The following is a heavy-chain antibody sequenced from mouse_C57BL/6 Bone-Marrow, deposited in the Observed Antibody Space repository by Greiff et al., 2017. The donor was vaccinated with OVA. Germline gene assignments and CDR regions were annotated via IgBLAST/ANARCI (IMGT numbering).Heavy chain of an antibody. V-gene: IGHV2-5*01. J-gene: IGHJ4*01. Sequence: VQLQESGPGLVQPSQSLSITCTVSGFSLTSYGVHWVRQSPGKGLEWLGVIWRGGSTDYNAAFMSRLSITKDNSKSQVFFKMNSLQADDTAIYYCAKKAYGYPYAMDDWGQGTSVTVSS. CDR2: IWRGGST. D-gene: IGHD2-2*01. CDR1: GFSLTSYG. CDR3: AKKAYGYPYAMDD.